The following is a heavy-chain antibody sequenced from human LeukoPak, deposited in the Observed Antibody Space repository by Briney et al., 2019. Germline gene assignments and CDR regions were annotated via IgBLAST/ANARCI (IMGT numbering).Heavy chain of an antibody. CDR3: ARESIAVAGAPFDY. D-gene: IGHD6-19*01. V-gene: IGHV3-48*03. Sequence: GGSLRLSCAASGFTFSSYEMNWVRQAPGKGLEWVSYISSGSTIYDADSVKGRFTISRDNAKNPLYLQMNSLRAEDTAVYYCARESIAVAGAPFDYWGQGTLVTVSS. CDR1: GFTFSSYE. CDR2: ISSGSTI. J-gene: IGHJ4*02.